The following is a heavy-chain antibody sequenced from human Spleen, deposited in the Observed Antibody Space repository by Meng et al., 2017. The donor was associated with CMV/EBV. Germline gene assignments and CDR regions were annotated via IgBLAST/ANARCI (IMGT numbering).Heavy chain of an antibody. Sequence: SETLSLTCTVSGGSITYYYWSWIRQPPGQGLEWIGFIHYSGSTNYNPSLKSRVTMSVDTSKNQVSLNLSSVSAADTAVYYCAREEIGATKGHWFDPWGQGALVTVSS. CDR1: GGSITYYY. V-gene: IGHV4-59*01. CDR2: IHYSGST. CDR3: AREEIGATKGHWFDP. J-gene: IGHJ5*02. D-gene: IGHD1-26*01.